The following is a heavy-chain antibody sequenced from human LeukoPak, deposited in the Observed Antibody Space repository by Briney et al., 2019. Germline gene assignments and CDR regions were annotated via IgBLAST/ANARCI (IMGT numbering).Heavy chain of an antibody. CDR3: ARNFGGGDSSGPYY. D-gene: IGHD3-22*01. CDR1: GFTFNDYG. CDR2: INWNGGRT. V-gene: IGHV3-20*04. J-gene: IGHJ4*02. Sequence: GGSLTLSCAASGFTFNDYGMRWVRQAPGKGLEWVSGINWNGGRTGFADSMKGRFIISRDNAKSSLYLQVNSLRAEDTALYYCARNFGGGDSSGPYYWGQGTLVTVSS.